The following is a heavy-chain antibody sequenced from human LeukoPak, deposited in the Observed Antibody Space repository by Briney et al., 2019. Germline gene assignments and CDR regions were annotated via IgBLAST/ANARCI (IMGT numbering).Heavy chain of an antibody. J-gene: IGHJ5*02. D-gene: IGHD3-22*01. CDR3: AAGLGESSGYYYVFGLS. Sequence: SVKVSCKASGGTFSSYAISWVRQAPGQGLEWMGGIIPIFGTANYAQKFQGRVTITADESTSTAYMELSSLRSEDTAVYYCAAGLGESSGYYYVFGLSWGQGTLVTVSS. V-gene: IGHV1-69*13. CDR1: GGTFSSYA. CDR2: IIPIFGTA.